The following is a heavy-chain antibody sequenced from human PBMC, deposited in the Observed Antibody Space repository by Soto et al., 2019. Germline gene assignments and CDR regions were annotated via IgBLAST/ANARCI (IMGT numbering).Heavy chain of an antibody. CDR1: GGSISSSSYY. CDR2: IYYSGST. V-gene: IGHV4-39*01. CDR3: ARGLPLRTYYYYGMDV. D-gene: IGHD3-16*01. J-gene: IGHJ6*02. Sequence: ETLSLTCTVSGGSISSSSYYWGWIRQPPGKGLEWIGSIYYSGSTYYNPSLKSRVTISVDTSKNQFSLKLSSVTAADTAVYYCARGLPLRTYYYYGMDVWGQGTTVTVSS.